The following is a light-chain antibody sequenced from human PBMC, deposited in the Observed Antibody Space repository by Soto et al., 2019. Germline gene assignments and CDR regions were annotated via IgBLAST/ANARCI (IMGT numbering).Light chain of an antibody. CDR1: QSISSW. J-gene: IGKJ1*01. V-gene: IGKV1-5*01. Sequence: IPKTPSPSPPFASLGKKIPITFRASQSISSWLAWYQQKPGKAPKLLIYDASSLESGVPSRFSGSGSGTEFTLTISSLQPDDFATYYCQQYNSYSWTFGQGTKVDIK. CDR2: DAS. CDR3: QQYNSYSWT.